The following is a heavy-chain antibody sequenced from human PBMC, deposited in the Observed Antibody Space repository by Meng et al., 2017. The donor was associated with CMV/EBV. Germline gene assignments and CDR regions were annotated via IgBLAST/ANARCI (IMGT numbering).Heavy chain of an antibody. V-gene: IGHV1-69*12. J-gene: IGHJ4*02. D-gene: IGHD2-15*01. Sequence: QVQVVQSAAGVKELGSSVKGSCKTSGGTFSTFAISSVRQAPGEGLEWMGGIIPVFETANYAERFQDRVTITADDSTATAYMELSRLRSDDTAVYYCARLGSTYDYWGQGTLVTVSS. CDR3: ARLGSTYDY. CDR1: GGTFSTFA. CDR2: IIPVFETA.